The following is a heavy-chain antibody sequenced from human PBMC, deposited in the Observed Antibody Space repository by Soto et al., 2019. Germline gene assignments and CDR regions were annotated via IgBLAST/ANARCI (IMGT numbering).Heavy chain of an antibody. CDR3: ARDLDGLHDDTSGPFPRPG. CDR1: WGVVSGGGCN. J-gene: IGHJ1*01. CDR2: IHSSGSI. Sequence: SGSLRLSGAVAWGVVSGGGCNCSWIRQAPGRGLELIGYIHSSGSIYYNPSLKSRATMSIDTAGNQFSLKVSSVTVADTAVYYCARDLDGLHDDTSGPFPRPGWGQGTLVTVSS. V-gene: IGHV4-30-4*01. D-gene: IGHD3-22*01.